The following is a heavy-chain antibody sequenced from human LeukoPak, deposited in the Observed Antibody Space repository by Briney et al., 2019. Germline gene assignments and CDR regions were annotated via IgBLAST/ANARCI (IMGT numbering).Heavy chain of an antibody. V-gene: IGHV4-39*01. D-gene: IGHD5-18*01. Sequence: SETLSLTCTVSGGSISSSSYYWGWIRQPPGKGLEWIGSIYYSGSTYYNPSLKSRVTMSVDTSKNQFSLKVNSVTAADTAVYYCARLRSGIQLWFFDYWGQGILVTVSS. CDR3: ARLRSGIQLWFFDY. CDR1: GGSISSSSYY. J-gene: IGHJ4*02. CDR2: IYYSGST.